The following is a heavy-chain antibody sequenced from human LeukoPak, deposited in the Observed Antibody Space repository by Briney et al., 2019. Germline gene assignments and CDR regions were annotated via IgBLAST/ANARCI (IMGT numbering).Heavy chain of an antibody. CDR3: ARAPHQLRFLEWSPDGWFDP. Sequence: VKVSCKASGYTFPSYDINWVRQAPGQGLEWMGWINPNSGGTNYAQKFQGRVTMTRDTSISTAYMELSRLRSDDTAVYYCARAPHQLRFLEWSPDGWFDPWGQGTLVTVSS. CDR2: INPNSGGT. D-gene: IGHD3-3*01. CDR1: GYTFPSYD. J-gene: IGHJ5*02. V-gene: IGHV1-2*02.